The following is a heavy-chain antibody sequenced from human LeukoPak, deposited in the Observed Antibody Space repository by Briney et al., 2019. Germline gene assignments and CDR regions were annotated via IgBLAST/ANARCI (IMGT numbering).Heavy chain of an antibody. V-gene: IGHV1-8*01. J-gene: IGHJ6*02. CDR2: MNPNSGNT. Sequence: ASVKVSCKASGYTFTSYDINWVRQATGQGLEWMGWMNPNSGNTGYAQKFQGSVTMTRNTSISTAYMELSSLRSEDTAVYYCARGRYSYYDFWSSYSYYYYGMDVWGQGTTVTVSS. CDR3: ARGRYSYYDFWSSYSYYYYGMDV. CDR1: GYTFTSYD. D-gene: IGHD3-3*01.